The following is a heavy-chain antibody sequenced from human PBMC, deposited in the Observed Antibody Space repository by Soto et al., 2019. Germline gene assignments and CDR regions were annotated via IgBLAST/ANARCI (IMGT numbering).Heavy chain of an antibody. Sequence: GASVQVSFKASGYTFTGYYMHCVRQAPGQGLEWMGWINPNSGGTNYAQKFQGRVTMTRDTSISTAYMELSRLRSDDTAVYYCAKGFYYIYYYYGMDVWGQGTTVTVSS. CDR3: AKGFYYIYYYYGMDV. CDR2: INPNSGGT. D-gene: IGHD3-22*01. CDR1: GYTFTGYY. V-gene: IGHV1-2*02. J-gene: IGHJ6*02.